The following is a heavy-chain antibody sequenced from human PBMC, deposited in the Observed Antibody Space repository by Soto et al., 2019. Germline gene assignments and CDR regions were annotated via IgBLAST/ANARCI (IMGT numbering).Heavy chain of an antibody. CDR2: INGDGSNT. Sequence: VGSLRLSCAASEFTFSNYWLHWVRQTPGKGLMWVSRINGDGSNTFYADSVKGRFTISRDNAKNTLYLQMNSLRAEDTALYYCARGYRWGMDVWGQGTTVTVSS. CDR1: EFTFSNYW. J-gene: IGHJ6*02. D-gene: IGHD3-16*02. CDR3: ARGYRWGMDV. V-gene: IGHV3-74*01.